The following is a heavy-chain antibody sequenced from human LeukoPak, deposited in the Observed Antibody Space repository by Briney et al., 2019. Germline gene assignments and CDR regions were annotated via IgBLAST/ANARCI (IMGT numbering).Heavy chain of an antibody. CDR1: GGSISSYY. D-gene: IGHD6-19*01. CDR2: IYTSGST. CDR3: ARDPGSGWYDYFDY. J-gene: IGHJ4*02. V-gene: IGHV4-4*07. Sequence: PSETLSLTCTVSGGSISSYYWSWIRQPAGKGLEWIGRIYTSGSTNYNPSLKSRVTMSVDTSKNQFSLKLSSVTAADTAVYYCARDPGSGWYDYFDYWGQGTLVTVSS.